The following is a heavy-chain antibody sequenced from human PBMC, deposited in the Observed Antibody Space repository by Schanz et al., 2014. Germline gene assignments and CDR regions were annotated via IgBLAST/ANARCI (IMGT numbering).Heavy chain of an antibody. D-gene: IGHD4-4*01. V-gene: IGHV1-2*02. Sequence: QVQLVQSGVEVKKPGASVKVSCKASGYSFTGYYIHWVRQAPGQGFEWMGWINPLSGATDYAPTFQGRVSMTRDTSISTAYMEVTRLVSSDTAVYYCARRGPNCSNNACYHGWFDPWGQGTLVTVSS. J-gene: IGHJ5*02. CDR3: ARRGPNCSNNACYHGWFDP. CDR2: INPLSGAT. CDR1: GYSFTGYY.